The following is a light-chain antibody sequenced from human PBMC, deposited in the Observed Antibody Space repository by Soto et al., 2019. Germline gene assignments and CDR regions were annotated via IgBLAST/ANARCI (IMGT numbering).Light chain of an antibody. V-gene: IGKV3-15*01. J-gene: IGKJ3*01. CDR3: QQYNNWPLPVSKVAKFT. CDR2: GAS. Sequence: EIVMTQSPATLSVSPGERATLSCRASQSVSSNLAWYQQKPGQAPRLLIYGASTRATGIPARFSGSGSGTEFTLTISSLQSEDFAVYYCQQYNNWPLPVSKVAKFTFGPGTKVDIK. CDR1: QSVSSN.